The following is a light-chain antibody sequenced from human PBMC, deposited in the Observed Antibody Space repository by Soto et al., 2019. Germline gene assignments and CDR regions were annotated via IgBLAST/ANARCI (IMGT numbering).Light chain of an antibody. CDR3: HQRQSWPRT. V-gene: IGKV3-15*01. CDR2: GAS. J-gene: IGKJ1*01. Sequence: EIVMTRSPATLSVSPEERATFSCIASQSVNTNLAWYQLKNGQAPRLLVYGASIRATGIPARFSASGYGTDFTLTISDVQTEDFALYYCHQRQSWPRTFGQGTKVDIK. CDR1: QSVNTN.